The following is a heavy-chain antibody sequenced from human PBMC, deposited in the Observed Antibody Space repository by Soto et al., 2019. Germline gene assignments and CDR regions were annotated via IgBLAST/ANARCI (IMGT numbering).Heavy chain of an antibody. CDR3: ARAGITIFGVVISNWFDP. V-gene: IGHV3-74*01. CDR1: GFTFSSYW. CDR2: INSDGSST. Sequence: EVQLVESGGGLVQPGGSLRLSCAASGFTFSSYWMHWVRQAPGKGLVWVSRINSDGSSTSYADSVKGRFTISRDNAKNTLYLQRNSLRAEDTAVYYCARAGITIFGVVISNWFDPWGQGTLVTVSS. D-gene: IGHD3-3*01. J-gene: IGHJ5*02.